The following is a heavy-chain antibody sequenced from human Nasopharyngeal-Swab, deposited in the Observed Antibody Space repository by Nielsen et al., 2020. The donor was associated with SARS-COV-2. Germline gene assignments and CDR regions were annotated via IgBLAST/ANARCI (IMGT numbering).Heavy chain of an antibody. D-gene: IGHD1-26*01. Sequence: SETLSLTCSVSGGSISSSDYYWSWIRQPPGKGLEWIGCIYYSGFTYYNPSLRSRVTISLDMSQTQFSLKVISVTAADTAVYYCARAKKFGGTWEHTDYWGQGTLVTVSS. J-gene: IGHJ4*02. CDR1: GGSISSSDYY. CDR2: IYYSGFT. V-gene: IGHV4-30-4*01. CDR3: ARAKKFGGTWEHTDY.